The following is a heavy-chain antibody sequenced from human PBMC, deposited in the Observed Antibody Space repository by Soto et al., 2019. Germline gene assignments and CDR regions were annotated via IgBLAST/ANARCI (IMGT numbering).Heavy chain of an antibody. CDR3: ARVSSNLAYYFDF. D-gene: IGHD6-13*01. Sequence: EVHLVESGGGLVQPGGSLRLSCAASGFTFSSYSLNWVRQAPGKGLEWVSYITSSGTTVYYADSVRGRFTISRDNAKNSLYLQMNSLSDDDSAVYYCARVSSNLAYYFDFWCQGTLVTVSS. J-gene: IGHJ4*02. CDR2: ITSSGTTV. CDR1: GFTFSSYS. V-gene: IGHV3-48*02.